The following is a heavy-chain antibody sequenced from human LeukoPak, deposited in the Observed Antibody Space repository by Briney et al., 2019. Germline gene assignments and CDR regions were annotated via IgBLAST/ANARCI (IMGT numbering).Heavy chain of an antibody. J-gene: IGHJ4*02. CDR1: GFTFNGYS. CDR3: ARDRYCTNGVCPFDY. CDR2: ISSSSSTI. V-gene: IGHV3-48*04. Sequence: GGSLRLSCAASGFTFNGYSMNWVRQAPGKGLEWVSYISSSSSTIYYADSVKGRFTISRDNAKNSLYLQMNSLRAEDTAVYYCARDRYCTNGVCPFDYWGQGTLVTVSS. D-gene: IGHD2-8*01.